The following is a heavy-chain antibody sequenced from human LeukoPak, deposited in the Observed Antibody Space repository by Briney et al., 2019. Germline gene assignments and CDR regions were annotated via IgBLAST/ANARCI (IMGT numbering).Heavy chain of an antibody. Sequence: ASVKVSCKASGYTFTGYYMHWVRQAPGQGLEWMGWINPNSGGTNYAQKFQGRVTMTRDTSISTAYMELSRLRSDDTAVYYCARDGRLIGYYDYVWGSENWFDPWGQGTLVTVSS. CDR3: ARDGRLIGYYDYVWGSENWFDP. V-gene: IGHV1-2*02. CDR2: INPNSGGT. CDR1: GYTFTGYY. J-gene: IGHJ5*02. D-gene: IGHD3-16*01.